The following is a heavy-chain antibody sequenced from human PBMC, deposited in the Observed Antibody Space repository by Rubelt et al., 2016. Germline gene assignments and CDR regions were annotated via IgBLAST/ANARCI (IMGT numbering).Heavy chain of an antibody. Sequence: SCVASGFTFSNYGMNWVRQAPGKGLEWVSYISSSSSLIYYADSVKGRFTISRDNAKNSLYLQMNSLRAADTAVYYCATYCGSDPCYGWNYYGMDVWGQGTTVTVSS. V-gene: IGHV3-48*03. CDR3: ATYCGSDPCYGWNYYGMDV. D-gene: IGHD2-21*02. CDR1: GFTFSNYG. J-gene: IGHJ6*02. CDR2: ISSSSSLI.